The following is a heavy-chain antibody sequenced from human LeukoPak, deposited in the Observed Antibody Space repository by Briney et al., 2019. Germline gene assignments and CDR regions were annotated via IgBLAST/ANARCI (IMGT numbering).Heavy chain of an antibody. V-gene: IGHV1-2*02. Sequence: ASVKVSCKASGYTFTGYYMHWVRQAPGHGLEWMGWINPKSGTKYAQRFQGRVTMTRDTSISTAYMELSRLRSDDTAVYYCARERGYCSTSSCYTSDAFDIWGQGTMVTVSS. CDR3: ARERGYCSTSSCYTSDAFDI. CDR1: GYTFTGYY. CDR2: INPKSGT. D-gene: IGHD2-2*02. J-gene: IGHJ3*02.